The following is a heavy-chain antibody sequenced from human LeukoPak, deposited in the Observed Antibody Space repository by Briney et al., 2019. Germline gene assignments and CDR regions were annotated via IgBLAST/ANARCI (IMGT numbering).Heavy chain of an antibody. CDR3: ARTTGYCSGGSCYSGGYYYYYGMDV. V-gene: IGHV3-66*01. CDR2: IYSGGST. Sequence: GGSLRLSCAASGFTVSSNYMSWVRQAPGKGLEWVSVIYSGGSTYYADSVKGRFTISRDNSKNTLYLQMNSLRAEDTAVYYCARTTGYCSGGSCYSGGYYYYYGMDVWGQGTTVTVSS. J-gene: IGHJ6*02. D-gene: IGHD2-15*01. CDR1: GFTVSSNY.